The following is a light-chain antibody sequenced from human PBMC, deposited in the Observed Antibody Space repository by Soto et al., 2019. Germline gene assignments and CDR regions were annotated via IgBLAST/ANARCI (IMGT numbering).Light chain of an antibody. CDR2: DAS. Sequence: DLQMTQSPSSLSASVGDRVTITCQASQDISNYLNWYQQKPGKAPKLLIYDASNLETGVPSRFSGSGSVTDFTFSISSLQPEGSATYYCHQYDNLPRYTFGQGTKLEIK. J-gene: IGKJ2*01. V-gene: IGKV1-33*01. CDR3: HQYDNLPRYT. CDR1: QDISNY.